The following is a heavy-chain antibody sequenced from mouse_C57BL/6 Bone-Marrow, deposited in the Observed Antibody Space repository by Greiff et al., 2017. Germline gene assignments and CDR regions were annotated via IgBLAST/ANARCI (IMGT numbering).Heavy chain of an antibody. CDR1: GYAFTNYL. CDR2: INPGSGGT. J-gene: IGHJ2*01. CDR3: ARERYGSDY. V-gene: IGHV1-54*01. D-gene: IGHD2-10*02. Sequence: VKLMESGAELVRPGTSVKVSCKASGYAFTNYLIEWVKQRPGQGLEWIGVINPGSGGTNYNEKFKGKATLTADKSSSTAYMQLSSLTSEDSAVYFCARERYGSDYWGQGTTLTVSS.